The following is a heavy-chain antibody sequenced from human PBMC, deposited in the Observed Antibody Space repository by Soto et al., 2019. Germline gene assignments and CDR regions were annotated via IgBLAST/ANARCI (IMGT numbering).Heavy chain of an antibody. J-gene: IGHJ5*02. CDR3: ARVRPGYSYGYPNWFDP. Sequence: VGSLRLSCAASGFAFNTYEMNWVRQAPGKGLEWVSYISTSGTTIYYADSVKGRFTISRDNAKNSLYLQMNSLRAEDTAVYFCARVRPGYSYGYPNWFDPWGQGTLVTVSS. D-gene: IGHD5-18*01. CDR1: GFAFNTYE. CDR2: ISTSGTTI. V-gene: IGHV3-48*03.